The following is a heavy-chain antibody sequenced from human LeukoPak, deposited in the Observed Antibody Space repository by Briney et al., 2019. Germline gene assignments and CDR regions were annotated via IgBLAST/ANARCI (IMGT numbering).Heavy chain of an antibody. D-gene: IGHD3-10*01. Sequence: GGSLRLSCVASGFTLSSNGMHWVRQAPGKGLQWVAVISYDGTNIYYADSVKGRFTISRDKSNNTLYLQMNSLRADDTAVNYCAKEKVVWGVVNMEFDYWGQGTLVTVSS. CDR2: ISYDGTNI. J-gene: IGHJ4*02. V-gene: IGHV3-30*18. CDR3: AKEKVVWGVVNMEFDY. CDR1: GFTLSSNG.